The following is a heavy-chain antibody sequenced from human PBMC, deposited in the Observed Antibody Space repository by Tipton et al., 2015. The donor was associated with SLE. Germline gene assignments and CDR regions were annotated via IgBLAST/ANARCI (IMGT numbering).Heavy chain of an antibody. CDR2: FYHSGNS. CDR3: ARDGLPGTNPIPN. V-gene: IGHV4-59*12. Sequence: TLPLTCTVSGASISSYYWSWIRQPPGKGLEWIGNFYHSGNSDYNPSLKGRVTISADTSKNQFSLRLTSVTAADTAVYYCARDGLPGTNPIPNWGHVTLVTVPS. CDR1: GASISSYY. J-gene: IGHJ1*01. D-gene: IGHD2-8*01.